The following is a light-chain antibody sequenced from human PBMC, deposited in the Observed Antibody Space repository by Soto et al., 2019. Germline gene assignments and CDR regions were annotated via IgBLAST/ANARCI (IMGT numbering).Light chain of an antibody. J-gene: IGKJ1*01. CDR1: QSVSTK. V-gene: IGKV3-15*01. Sequence: EIVLTQSPATLSVSPGEGATLSCRASQSVSTKLAWYQQKPGQAPRLLIYGAFTRATGIPARFSGTGSGTEFTPTISSLQSEDFAVYYCQQYNDWPLTFGQGTKVDI. CDR3: QQYNDWPLT. CDR2: GAF.